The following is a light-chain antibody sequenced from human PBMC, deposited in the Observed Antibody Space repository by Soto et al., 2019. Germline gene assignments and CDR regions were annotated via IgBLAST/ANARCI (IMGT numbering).Light chain of an antibody. CDR1: QGISSY. CDR3: QQLNSYPLT. V-gene: IGKV1-9*01. Sequence: DIQLTQSPSFLSASVGDRFTSTCLASQGISSYLACYQQKPGEAPKLLIYAASTLQSGVPSRFSGSGSGTEFTITISSLQPEDFATYYCQQLNSYPLTFGGVTKVAIK. CDR2: AAS. J-gene: IGKJ4*01.